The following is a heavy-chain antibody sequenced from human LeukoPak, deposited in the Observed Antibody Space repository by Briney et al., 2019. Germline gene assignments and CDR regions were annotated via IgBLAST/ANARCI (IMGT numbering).Heavy chain of an antibody. CDR1: GYTFTSYG. D-gene: IGHD5-18*01. CDR2: INAYNGDT. J-gene: IGHJ4*02. Sequence: GASVKVSCKASGYTFTSYGISWVRQAPGQGLEWMGWINAYNGDTNYAQKFQGRVTMTTDTSTSTDYMELRSLRAEDTAVYYCAKDRGYSYGRALDWGQGTLVTVSS. V-gene: IGHV1-18*01. CDR3: AKDRGYSYGRALD.